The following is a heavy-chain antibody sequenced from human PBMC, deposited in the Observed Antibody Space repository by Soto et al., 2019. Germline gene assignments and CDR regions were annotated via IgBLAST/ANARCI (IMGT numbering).Heavy chain of an antibody. D-gene: IGHD1-26*01. CDR1: GFSFSSYE. V-gene: IGHV3-48*03. J-gene: IGHJ6*02. CDR3: ARGVAVGATNNYYYYYGMDV. CDR2: ISSSGSTI. Sequence: GGALRLSCAASGFSFSSYEMNWVRQAPGKGLEWVSYISSSGSTIYYADSVKGRFTISRDNAKNSLYLQMNSLRAEDTAVYYCARGVAVGATNNYYYYYGMDVWGQGTTVTVSS.